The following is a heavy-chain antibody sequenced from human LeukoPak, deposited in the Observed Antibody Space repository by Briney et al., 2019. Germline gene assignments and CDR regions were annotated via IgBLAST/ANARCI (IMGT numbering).Heavy chain of an antibody. CDR3: ARDRRLGDSRYDY. CDR1: GASISSGDYY. Sequence: SETLSLTCTVSGASISSGDYYWSWIRQPPGKGLEWIGYIYYSGSTYYNPSLKSRVTISVDTSKNQFSLRLSSVTAADTAVYYCARDRRLGDSRYDYWGQGTLVTVSS. V-gene: IGHV4-30-4*01. D-gene: IGHD3-22*01. J-gene: IGHJ4*02. CDR2: IYYSGST.